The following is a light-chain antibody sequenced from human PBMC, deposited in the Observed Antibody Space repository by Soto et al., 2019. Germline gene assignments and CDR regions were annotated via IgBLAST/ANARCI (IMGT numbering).Light chain of an antibody. CDR3: VLYMGSGSWV. Sequence: QTVVTQEPSFSVSPGGTVTLTCGLSSGSVSTSYYPSWYQQTPGQAPRTLIYSTNTRSSGVPDRFSGSILGNKAALTITGAQADDESDYYCVLYMGSGSWVFGGGPSSPS. CDR1: SGSVSTSYY. CDR2: STN. J-gene: IGLJ3*02. V-gene: IGLV8-61*01.